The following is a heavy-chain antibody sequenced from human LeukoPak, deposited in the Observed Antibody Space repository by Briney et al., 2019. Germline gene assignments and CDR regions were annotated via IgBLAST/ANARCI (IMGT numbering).Heavy chain of an antibody. CDR1: GFTFSSYG. Sequence: GRSLRLSCAASGFTFSSYGMHWVRQAPGKGLVWVAVISYDGSNKYYADSVKGRFTISRDNSKNTLYLQMNSLRAEDTAVYYCAKAGIVILDYWGQGTLVTVSS. CDR2: ISYDGSNK. J-gene: IGHJ4*02. CDR3: AKAGIVILDY. V-gene: IGHV3-30*18. D-gene: IGHD1-26*01.